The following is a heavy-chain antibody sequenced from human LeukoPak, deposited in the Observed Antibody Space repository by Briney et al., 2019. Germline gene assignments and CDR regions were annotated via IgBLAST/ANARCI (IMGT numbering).Heavy chain of an antibody. Sequence: ASVKVSCKASGYTFTSYYMHWVRQAPGQGLEWMGIINPSGGSTSYAQKFQGRVTMTRDTSTSTVYMELSSLRSEDTAVYYCARETPRLPSTYYDFWSGYLGPPYYYGMDVWGQGTTVTVSS. CDR3: ARETPRLPSTYYDFWSGYLGPPYYYGMDV. CDR2: INPSGGST. J-gene: IGHJ6*02. V-gene: IGHV1-46*01. CDR1: GYTFTSYY. D-gene: IGHD3-3*01.